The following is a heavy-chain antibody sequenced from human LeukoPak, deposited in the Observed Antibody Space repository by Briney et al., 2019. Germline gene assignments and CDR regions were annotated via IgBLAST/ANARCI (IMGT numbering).Heavy chain of an antibody. CDR1: GGSFSSYA. D-gene: IGHD1-26*01. CDR3: ASFSRVGAVQLYYYYYYMDV. CDR2: IIPIFGTA. V-gene: IGHV1-69*05. Sequence: SVKVSCKAFGGSFSSYAISWVRQAPGQGLEWMGRIIPIFGTANYAQKFQGRVTITTDESTSTAYMELSSLRSEDTAVYYCASFSRVGAVQLYYYYYYMDVWGKGTTVTVSS. J-gene: IGHJ6*03.